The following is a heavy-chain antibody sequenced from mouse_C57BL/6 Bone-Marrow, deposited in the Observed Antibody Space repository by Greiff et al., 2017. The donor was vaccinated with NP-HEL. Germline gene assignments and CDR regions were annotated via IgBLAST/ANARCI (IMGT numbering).Heavy chain of an antibody. CDR1: GYVFSSSW. V-gene: IGHV1-82*01. J-gene: IGHJ2*01. CDR2: IYPGDGDT. D-gene: IGHD2-3*01. Sequence: VQLQQSGPELVKPGASVKISCKASGYVFSSSWMNWVKQRPGKGLEWIGRIYPGDGDTNYNGKFKGKATLTADKSSSTAYMQLSSLTSEDSAVYFCAGRWFPFDYWGQGTTLTVSS. CDR3: AGRWFPFDY.